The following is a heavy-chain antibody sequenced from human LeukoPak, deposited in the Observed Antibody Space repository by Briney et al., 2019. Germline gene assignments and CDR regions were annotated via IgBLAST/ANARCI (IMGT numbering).Heavy chain of an antibody. V-gene: IGHV3-23*01. CDR1: GFTFSSYA. Sequence: PGGSLRLSRAASGFTFSSYAMSWVRQAPGKGLEWVSAISGSGGSTYYADSVKGRFTISRDNSKNTLYLQMNSLRAEDTAVYYCAKSLRSFYYFDYWGQGTLVTVSS. D-gene: IGHD3-3*01. CDR2: ISGSGGST. J-gene: IGHJ4*02. CDR3: AKSLRSFYYFDY.